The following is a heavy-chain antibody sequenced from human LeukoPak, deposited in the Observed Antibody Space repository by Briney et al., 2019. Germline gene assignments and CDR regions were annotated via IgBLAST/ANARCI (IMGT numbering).Heavy chain of an antibody. J-gene: IGHJ4*02. D-gene: IGHD1-26*01. CDR1: GFTFSSYE. V-gene: IGHV3-48*03. Sequence: GSLRLSCAASGFTFSSYEMNWVRQAPGKELEWVSYISSSGSTIHYADSVKGRFTISRDNAKNSLYLQMNSLRAEDTAVYYCARSYYGDYFDYWGQGTLVTVSS. CDR3: ARSYYGDYFDY. CDR2: ISSSGSTI.